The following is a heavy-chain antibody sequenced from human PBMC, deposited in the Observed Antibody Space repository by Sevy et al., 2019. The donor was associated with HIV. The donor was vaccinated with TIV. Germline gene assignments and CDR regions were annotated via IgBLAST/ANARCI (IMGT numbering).Heavy chain of an antibody. CDR3: TRWKGLHSIFDY. Sequence: GGSLRLSCTTSGFTFGDYAMNWVRQAPGKGLEWVAFLKSKADGGTVANAASVKGRFTISTDDYKSIAYLQMNDLTTEDTGVHYCTRWKGLHSIFDYWGQGTLVTVSS. V-gene: IGHV3-49*04. CDR1: GFTFGDYA. CDR2: LKSKADGGTV. J-gene: IGHJ4*02. D-gene: IGHD1-1*01.